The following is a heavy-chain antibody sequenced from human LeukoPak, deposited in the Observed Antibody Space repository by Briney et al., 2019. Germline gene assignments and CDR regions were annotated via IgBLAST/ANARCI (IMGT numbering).Heavy chain of an antibody. Sequence: GGSLRLSCSASGLTFSSSAMSWVRQAPGKGLEWVSAIGSGAESTYYADSVKGRFTISRDNSKNTLSLQMNSLRVEDSAVYYCAKGSQGWPYYFDYWGQGTLVTVSS. D-gene: IGHD6-19*01. CDR1: GLTFSSSA. V-gene: IGHV3-23*01. CDR2: IGSGAEST. CDR3: AKGSQGWPYYFDY. J-gene: IGHJ4*02.